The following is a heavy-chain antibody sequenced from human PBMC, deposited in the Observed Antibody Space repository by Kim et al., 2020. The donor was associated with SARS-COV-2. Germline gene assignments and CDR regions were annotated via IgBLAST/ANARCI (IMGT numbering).Heavy chain of an antibody. V-gene: IGHV3-74*01. D-gene: IGHD3-16*01. Sequence: GGFLRLSCAASGFSFSGYWMHWVRQAPGKGLVWVSRISTDGSSTSYADSVKGRVTISRDNAKSTLYLQMNSLGAEDTAVYYCTDLRGTLGGWGQGTTVTVSS. CDR2: ISTDGSST. J-gene: IGHJ6*02. CDR1: GFSFSGYW. CDR3: TDLRGTLGG.